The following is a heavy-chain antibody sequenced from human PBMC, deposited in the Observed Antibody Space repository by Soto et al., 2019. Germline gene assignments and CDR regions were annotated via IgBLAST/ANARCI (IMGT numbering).Heavy chain of an antibody. V-gene: IGHV3-23*01. J-gene: IGHJ4*02. CDR1: GFTFTSYA. CDR2: ISSGGST. Sequence: EVQLLESGGGLVQPEGSLRLSCAASGFTFTSYAMGWVRQAPGKGLEWVPVISSGGSTYYADSVRGRFTISRDNSTDTLSLQRNSLRSEDTAVYYCAKRRGAGGHFDYWGQGALVTVSS. D-gene: IGHD2-15*01. CDR3: AKRRGAGGHFDY.